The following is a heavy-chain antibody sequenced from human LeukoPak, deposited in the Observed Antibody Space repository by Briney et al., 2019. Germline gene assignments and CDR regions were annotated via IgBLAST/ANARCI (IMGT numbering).Heavy chain of an antibody. CDR3: ARGDGYSSYEGVYFDY. Sequence: VASVKVSCKASGGTFSRYTISWVRQAPGQGLEWMGRIIPSLGNTNYAQKFQGRVTITADKSTSTAYMERNSLRSEDTAVLYCARGDGYSSYEGVYFDYWGQGSLVTVSS. J-gene: IGHJ4*02. CDR2: IIPSLGNT. CDR1: GGTFSRYT. D-gene: IGHD4-11*01. V-gene: IGHV1-69*08.